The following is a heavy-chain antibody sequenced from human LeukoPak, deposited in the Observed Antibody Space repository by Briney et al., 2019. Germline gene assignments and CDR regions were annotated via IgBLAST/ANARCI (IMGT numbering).Heavy chain of an antibody. V-gene: IGHV3-74*01. CDR3: ATGHSYGYDY. CDR2: VKGDGRTT. J-gene: IGHJ4*02. D-gene: IGHD5-18*01. Sequence: QPGGSLRLSCAASGLTFSDFWMHWVRQPPGKGLVWVALVKGDGRTTIYADSVKGRFTISRDNAKNTLYLQMNSLRADDSGVYYCATGHSYGYDYWGQGALVTVSS. CDR1: GLTFSDFW.